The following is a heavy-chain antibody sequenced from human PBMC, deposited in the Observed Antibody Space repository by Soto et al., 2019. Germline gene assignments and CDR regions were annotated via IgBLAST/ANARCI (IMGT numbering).Heavy chain of an antibody. CDR3: AKGGRQSLVTSGFTY. CDR1: GFTFSDYA. D-gene: IGHD6-19*01. J-gene: IGHJ4*02. V-gene: IGHV3-30*18. Sequence: VQLVESGGGVVQPGRSLRLSCAASGFTFSDYAMHWVRQAPGKGLEWVAGVSHDGRNTHYADSVKGRFTISRDSFKKTVSLEMTSLRSEDTAVYYGAKGGRQSLVTSGFTYWGQGDLVNVSS. CDR2: VSHDGRNT.